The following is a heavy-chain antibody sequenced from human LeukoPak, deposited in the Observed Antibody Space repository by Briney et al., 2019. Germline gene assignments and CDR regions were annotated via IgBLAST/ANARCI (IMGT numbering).Heavy chain of an antibody. Sequence: PGGSLRLSCVVSGFTFSSYWMSWVRQAPGKGLEWVSAISGSGGSTYYADSVKGRFTISRDNSKNTLYLQMNSLRAEDTAVYYCAKDYMITFGGVIVTYYFDYWGQGTLVTVSS. CDR2: ISGSGGST. CDR1: GFTFSSYW. V-gene: IGHV3-23*01. D-gene: IGHD3-16*02. J-gene: IGHJ4*02. CDR3: AKDYMITFGGVIVTYYFDY.